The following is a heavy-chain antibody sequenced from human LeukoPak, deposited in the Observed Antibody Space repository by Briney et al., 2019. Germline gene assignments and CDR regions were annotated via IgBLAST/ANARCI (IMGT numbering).Heavy chain of an antibody. D-gene: IGHD6-13*01. CDR2: INPSGGST. V-gene: IGHV1-46*01. J-gene: IGHJ5*02. Sequence: ASVKVSCKASGYTFTIYYMHWVRQAPGQGLEWMGIINPSGGSTSYAQKFQGRVTMTRDTSTSTVYMELSSLRSEDTAMYYCARADPIAPFDPWGQGTLVTVSS. CDR1: GYTFTIYY. CDR3: ARADPIAPFDP.